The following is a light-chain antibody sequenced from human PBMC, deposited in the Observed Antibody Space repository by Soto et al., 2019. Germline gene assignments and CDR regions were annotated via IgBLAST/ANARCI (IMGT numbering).Light chain of an antibody. Sequence: QSVLTQPPSVSGAPGRRVTISCTGSSSNIGAGYDVHWYQQLPGTAPKLLIYGNSNRPSGVPDRFSGSKSGTSASLAITGLQAEDEAYYYCQSYGSSLSVLYVFATGPKVTVL. V-gene: IGLV1-40*01. CDR2: GNS. J-gene: IGLJ1*01. CDR3: QSYGSSLSVLYV. CDR1: SSNIGAGYD.